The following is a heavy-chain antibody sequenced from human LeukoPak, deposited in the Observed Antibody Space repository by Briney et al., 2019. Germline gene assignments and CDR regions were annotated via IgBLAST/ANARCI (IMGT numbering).Heavy chain of an antibody. CDR2: ISHSGST. CDR3: ARRGVSGELDY. CDR1: GYTISSGYY. Sequence: PSETLSLTCTVSGYTISSGYYWGWIRQPPGKGLEWIGRISHSGSTYYNPSLKSRVTISVDTSKNQFSLKLSSVTAADTAVYYRARRGVSGELDYWGQGTLVTVSS. J-gene: IGHJ4*02. V-gene: IGHV4-38-2*02. D-gene: IGHD1-26*01.